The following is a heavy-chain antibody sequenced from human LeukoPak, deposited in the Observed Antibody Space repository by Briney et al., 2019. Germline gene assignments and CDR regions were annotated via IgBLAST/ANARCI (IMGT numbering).Heavy chain of an antibody. Sequence: PSETLSLTCTVSGGFIRIYYWSWIRQPPGKGLEWIGYIYYSGSTNYNPSLESRVTISVDTSKNQFSLKLNSVTAADTAVYYCARAGVVTNPNSYWYFDLWGRGTLVTVSS. V-gene: IGHV4-59*01. D-gene: IGHD3-3*01. J-gene: IGHJ2*01. CDR2: IYYSGST. CDR3: ARAGVVTNPNSYWYFDL. CDR1: GGFIRIYY.